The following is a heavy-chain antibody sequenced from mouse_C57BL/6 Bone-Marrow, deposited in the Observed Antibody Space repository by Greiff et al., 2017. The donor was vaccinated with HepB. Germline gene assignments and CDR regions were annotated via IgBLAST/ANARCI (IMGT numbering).Heavy chain of an antibody. CDR2: INSDGGST. J-gene: IGHJ2*01. V-gene: IGHV5-2*01. Sequence: EVQGVESGGGLVQPGESLKLSCESNEYEFPSHDMSWVRKTPEKRLELVAAINSDGGSTYYPDTMERRFIISRDNTKKTLYLQMSSLRSEDTALYYSASRGGWAYYFDYWGQGTPLTVSS. CDR3: ASRGGWAYYFDY. D-gene: IGHD3-3*01. CDR1: EYEFPSHD.